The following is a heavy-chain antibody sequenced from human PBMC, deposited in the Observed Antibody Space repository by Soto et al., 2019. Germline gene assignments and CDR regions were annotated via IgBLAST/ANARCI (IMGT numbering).Heavy chain of an antibody. Sequence: QVQLVQSGAEVKKPGASVKVSCQVSGYTFTRYGLSWVRQAPGQGLEWMGWISAFDGNTDYAQKSQGRVTMTIDTSTSTAYMDLRSLSSDDTAVYYCARPIPTMLRGVIRVSVMDVWGQGTTVTVSS. CDR3: ARPIPTMLRGVIRVSVMDV. CDR1: GYTFTRYG. CDR2: ISAFDGNT. J-gene: IGHJ6*02. D-gene: IGHD3-10*01. V-gene: IGHV1-18*01.